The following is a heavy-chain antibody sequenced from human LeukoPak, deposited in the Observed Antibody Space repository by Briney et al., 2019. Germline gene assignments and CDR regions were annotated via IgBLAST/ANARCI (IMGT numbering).Heavy chain of an antibody. CDR1: GGSFSGYY. Sequence: PSETLSLTCAVYGGSFSGYYWSWIRQPPGKGLEWIGEINHCGSTNYNPSLKSRVTISVDTSKNQFSLKLSSVTAADTAVYYCARAPGIAAAGTWFDYWGQGTLVTVSS. J-gene: IGHJ4*02. CDR2: INHCGST. D-gene: IGHD6-13*01. CDR3: ARAPGIAAAGTWFDY. V-gene: IGHV4-34*01.